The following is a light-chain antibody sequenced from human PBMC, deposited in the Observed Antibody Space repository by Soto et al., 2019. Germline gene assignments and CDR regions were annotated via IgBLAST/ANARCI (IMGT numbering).Light chain of an antibody. CDR2: SDT. V-gene: IGLV1-44*01. CDR1: SSNIGSNT. Sequence: QSALTQPPSASGTPGQRVTISCSGSSSNIGSNTVSWYQQLPGMAPKLLIYSDTQRPSGVPDRFSGSKSGTSASLAISGLQSEDEADYYCAAWDDSLNGLVFGGGTQLTVL. CDR3: AAWDDSLNGLV. J-gene: IGLJ2*01.